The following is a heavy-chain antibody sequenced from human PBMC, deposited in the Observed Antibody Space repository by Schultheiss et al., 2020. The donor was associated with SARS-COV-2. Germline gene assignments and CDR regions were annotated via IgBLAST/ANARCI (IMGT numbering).Heavy chain of an antibody. Sequence: SQTLSLTCAVSGASISSSDYYWGWIRQPPGKGLEWIGEILHTGTTNYNPSLKSRVTISVDTSKNQFSLRLRSVTAADTAVYYCARLEAMGPYGDGRNWFDPWGQGTLVTVSS. V-gene: IGHV4-39*01. CDR2: ILHTGTT. CDR3: ARLEAMGPYGDGRNWFDP. CDR1: GASISSSDYY. D-gene: IGHD4-17*01. J-gene: IGHJ5*02.